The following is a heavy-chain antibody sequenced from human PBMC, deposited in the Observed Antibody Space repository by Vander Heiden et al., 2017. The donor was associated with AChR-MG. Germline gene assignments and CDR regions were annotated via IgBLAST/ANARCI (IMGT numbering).Heavy chain of an antibody. CDR1: GFTFSSYA. V-gene: IGHV3-23*01. J-gene: IGHJ4*02. CDR3: AKDLTSGSAGYYFDF. Sequence: EVQLLESGGGLVQPGGSLRLPCAASGFTFSSYAINWVRQAPGKGLECVSVISGSGGTTYYADSVKGRFTISRDNSKNTLYLQMNSLRAEDTAIYYCAKDLTSGSAGYYFDFWGRGTLVTVSS. CDR2: ISGSGGTT. D-gene: IGHD6-19*01.